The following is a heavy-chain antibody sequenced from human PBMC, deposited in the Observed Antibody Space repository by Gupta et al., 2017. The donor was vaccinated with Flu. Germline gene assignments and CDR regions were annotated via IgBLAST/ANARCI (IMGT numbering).Heavy chain of an antibody. CDR2: VSVQNDDTL. CDR1: GYMFQTSG. Sequence: VRVSCKTSGYMFQTSGIAWLRQAPGQGLEGMGWVSVQNDDTLNYAQMFQGRMNIRIDTSKNTARLELWDLTPDDTDVSYCSRVQVGMRGFNFHSSGHGTLV. CDR3: SRVQVGMRGFNFHS. V-gene: IGHV1-18*01. J-gene: IGHJ5*01.